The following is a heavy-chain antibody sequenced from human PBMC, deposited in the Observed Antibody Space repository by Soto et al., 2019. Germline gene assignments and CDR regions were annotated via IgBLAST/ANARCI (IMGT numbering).Heavy chain of an antibody. CDR1: GFTFSSYA. CDR3: AKVNNYDYIWGSYRFFDY. CDR2: ISGSGGST. J-gene: IGHJ4*02. D-gene: IGHD3-16*02. V-gene: IGHV3-23*01. Sequence: GGSLRLSCAASGFTFSSYAMSWVRQAPGKGLEWVSAISGSGGSTYYADSVKGRFTISRDNSKNTLYLQMNSLRAEDTAVYYCAKVNNYDYIWGSYRFFDYWGQGTLVTVSS.